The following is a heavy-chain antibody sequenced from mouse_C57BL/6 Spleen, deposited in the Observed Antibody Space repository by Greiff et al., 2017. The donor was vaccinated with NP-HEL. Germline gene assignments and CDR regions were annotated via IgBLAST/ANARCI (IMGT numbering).Heavy chain of an antibody. D-gene: IGHD2-1*01. CDR1: GYTFTDYN. Sequence: EVQLQQSGPELVKPGASVKMSCKASGYTFTDYNMHWVKQSHGKSLEWIGYINPNNGGTSYNQKFKGKATLTVNKSSSTAYMELRSLTSEDSAVYYWARSAIYYGNYYYAMDYWGQGTSVTVSS. CDR3: ARSAIYYGNYYYAMDY. V-gene: IGHV1-22*01. CDR2: INPNNGGT. J-gene: IGHJ4*01.